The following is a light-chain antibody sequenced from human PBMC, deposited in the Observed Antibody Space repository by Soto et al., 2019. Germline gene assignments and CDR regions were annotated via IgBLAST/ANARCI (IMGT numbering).Light chain of an antibody. V-gene: IGLV2-23*01. Sequence: QSALTQPASVSGSPGQSITISCTGTSTNVGSSNFVSWSQQYPGKAPRLVIYDGSKRPSGVSIRFSGSKSGNTASLTISGLHTEDEADYYCCSYAGPNTWVFGGGTKLTVL. J-gene: IGLJ2*01. CDR2: DGS. CDR3: CSYAGPNTWV. CDR1: STNVGSSNF.